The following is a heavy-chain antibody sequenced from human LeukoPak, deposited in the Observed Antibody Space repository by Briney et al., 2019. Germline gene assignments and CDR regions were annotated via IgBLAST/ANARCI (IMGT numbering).Heavy chain of an antibody. D-gene: IGHD3-16*01. CDR3: ASKPVWGGVDY. CDR1: GYSISSGYY. CDR2: IYHSGST. Sequence: PSETLSLTCAVSGYSISSGYYWGWIRQPPGKGLEWIGSIYHSGSTYYNPSLKSRVTISVDTSKNQFSLKLSSVTAADTAVYYCASKPVWGGVDYWGQGTLVTVSS. J-gene: IGHJ4*02. V-gene: IGHV4-38-2*01.